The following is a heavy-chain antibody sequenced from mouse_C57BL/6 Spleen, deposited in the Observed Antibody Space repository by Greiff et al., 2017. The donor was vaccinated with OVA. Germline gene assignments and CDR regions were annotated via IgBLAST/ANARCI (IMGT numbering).Heavy chain of an antibody. J-gene: IGHJ2*01. CDR3: ARCPITTVVRYFDY. CDR2: IYPGSGST. D-gene: IGHD1-1*01. V-gene: IGHV1-55*01. CDR1: GYTFTSYW. Sequence: QVQLQQSGAELVKPGASVKMSCKASGYTFTSYWITWVKQRPGQGLEWIGDIYPGSGSTNYNEKFKSKATLTVDTSSSTAYMQRSSLTSEDSAVYYCARCPITTVVRYFDYWGQGTTLTVSS.